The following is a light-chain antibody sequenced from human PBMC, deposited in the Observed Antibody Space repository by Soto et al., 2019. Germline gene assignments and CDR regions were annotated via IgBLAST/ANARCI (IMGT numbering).Light chain of an antibody. CDR3: SSYTTSSTYV. CDR2: DVS. J-gene: IGLJ1*01. CDR1: ISDVGGYDY. Sequence: QSVLTQPASVSGSPGQSITISCTGTISDVGGYDYVSWYQQHPGNAPKLMIYDVSNRPSGVSNRFSGSKSGNTASLTISGLQADDEADYYCSSYTTSSTYVFGTGTRSPS. V-gene: IGLV2-14*01.